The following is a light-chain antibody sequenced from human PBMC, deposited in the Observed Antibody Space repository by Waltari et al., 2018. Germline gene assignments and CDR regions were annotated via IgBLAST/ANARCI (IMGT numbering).Light chain of an antibody. V-gene: IGKV2-28*01. CDR1: QSLLHSNGYNY. Sequence: DIVMTQSPLSLPVTPGEPASISRRFSQSLLHSNGYNYLDWYLQKPGQSPQLLIYLGSNRASGVPDRFSGSGSGTDFTLKISRVEAEDVGVYYCMQALQTPYTFGQGTRLEIK. J-gene: IGKJ2*01. CDR3: MQALQTPYT. CDR2: LGS.